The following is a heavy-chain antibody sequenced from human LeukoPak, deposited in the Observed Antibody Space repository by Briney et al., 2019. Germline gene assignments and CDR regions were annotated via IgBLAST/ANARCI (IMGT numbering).Heavy chain of an antibody. D-gene: IGHD3-22*01. V-gene: IGHV3-21*01. CDR2: ISSSSSYI. CDR1: GFTFSDYS. Sequence: PGGSLRLSCAASGFTFSDYSMNWVRQAPGKGLEWVSSISSSSSYIFYADSVRGRFSISRDNAKNSLYLQMNSLRAEDTAVYYCARLYDNSACYDYWGQGTLVTVSS. CDR3: ARLYDNSACYDY. J-gene: IGHJ4*02.